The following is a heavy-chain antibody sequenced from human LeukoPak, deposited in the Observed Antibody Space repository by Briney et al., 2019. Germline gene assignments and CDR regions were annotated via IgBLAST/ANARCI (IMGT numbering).Heavy chain of an antibody. CDR2: INHSGST. V-gene: IGHV4-34*01. Sequence: KPSETLSLTCAVYGGSFSGYYWSWIRQPPGKGLEWIGEINHSGSTNYNPSLKSRVTISVDTSKNQFSLKLSSVTAADTAVYYCARSYSSSLGVIDYWGQGTLVTVSS. J-gene: IGHJ4*02. CDR3: ARSYSSSLGVIDY. D-gene: IGHD6-6*01. CDR1: GGSFSGYY.